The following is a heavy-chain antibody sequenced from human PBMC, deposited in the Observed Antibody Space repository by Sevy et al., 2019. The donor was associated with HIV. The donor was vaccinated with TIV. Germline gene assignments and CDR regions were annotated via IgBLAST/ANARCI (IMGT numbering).Heavy chain of an antibody. CDR1: DDSINSYY. Sequence: SETLSLTCSVSDDSINSYYWSWIRQPPGKGLEWIGYIYNNIGSTSYNPSLTSRVTISVDTSKNHFSLKLTSVTAADTAIHYCARGAVVIGTAATPVLDFWGLGSLVTVSS. CDR3: ARGAVVIGTAATPVLDF. V-gene: IGHV4-59*08. D-gene: IGHD2-2*01. J-gene: IGHJ4*02. CDR2: IYNNIGST.